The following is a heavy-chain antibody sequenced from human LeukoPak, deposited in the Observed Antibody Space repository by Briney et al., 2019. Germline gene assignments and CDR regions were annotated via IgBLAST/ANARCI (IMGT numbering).Heavy chain of an antibody. Sequence: GGSLRLSCAASRFTVSSNYMSWVRQAPGKGLEWVSVIYPDGSTYYADSVKGRFTISRDNSKNTLYLQMNSLRAEDTAVYYCATCTWLHYFDHWGQGTLVTVSS. V-gene: IGHV3-53*01. D-gene: IGHD2-8*01. CDR1: RFTVSSNY. CDR2: IYPDGST. J-gene: IGHJ4*02. CDR3: ATCTWLHYFDH.